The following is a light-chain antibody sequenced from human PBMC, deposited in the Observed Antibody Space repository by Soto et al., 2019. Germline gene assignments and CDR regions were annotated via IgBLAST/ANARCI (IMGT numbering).Light chain of an antibody. CDR3: FSYTPSSPAV. V-gene: IGLV2-14*01. CDR2: DVG. Sequence: QSALTQPASVSGSPGQSITISCTGTSSDVGAYNYVSWYQQHPGKAPKLLIFDVGNRPSGVSNRFSGSKSANTASLTISGLQAEDEADYFCFSYTPSSPAVFGGGTQLTVL. CDR1: SSDVGAYNY. J-gene: IGLJ7*01.